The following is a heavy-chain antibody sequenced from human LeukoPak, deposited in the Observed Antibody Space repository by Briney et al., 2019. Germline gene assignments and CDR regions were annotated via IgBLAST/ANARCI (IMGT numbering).Heavy chain of an antibody. J-gene: IGHJ4*02. CDR2: LYSSGNT. CDR1: GFTVGSSY. Sequence: PGGSLRLSCAASGFTVGSSYMSWVRQAPGKGLEWVSTLYSSGNTYYADSVKGRFSISRDNSKNTLYLQMNSLRAEDTAVYYCANVGVITAVTRGFDYWGQGTLVTVSS. D-gene: IGHD4-17*01. CDR3: ANVGVITAVTRGFDY. V-gene: IGHV3-66*01.